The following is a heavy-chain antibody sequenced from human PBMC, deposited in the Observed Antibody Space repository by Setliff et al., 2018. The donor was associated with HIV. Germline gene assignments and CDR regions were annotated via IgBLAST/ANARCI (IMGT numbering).Heavy chain of an antibody. Sequence: ASVKVSCAASGFAFSTYAMSWVRQAPGKGLEWVSIVSGSAFSTYYADSVKGRFTISRDNSKNTLYLQMDSLRAEDTAIYYCTKVGPTYNYDSSGYYRWGGFDIWGQGTMVTVSS. CDR2: VSGSAFST. J-gene: IGHJ3*02. D-gene: IGHD3-22*01. V-gene: IGHV3-23*01. CDR1: GFAFSTYA. CDR3: TKVGPTYNYDSSGYYRWGGFDI.